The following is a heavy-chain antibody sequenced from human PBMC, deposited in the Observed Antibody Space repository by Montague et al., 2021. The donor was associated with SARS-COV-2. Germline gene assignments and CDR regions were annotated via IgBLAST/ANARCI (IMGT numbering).Heavy chain of an antibody. CDR3: AKDLSLLWFGELPPLGYYYGMDV. CDR2: ISGSCGST. V-gene: IGHV3-23*01. D-gene: IGHD3-10*01. CDR1: GFTFSSYS. Sequence: CLRLSCAASGFTFSSYSMSWVRRAPGKGLEWVSTISGSCGSTYYADSVKGRFTISRDNSKNTLYLQMNRLRAEDTAVYYCAKDLSLLWFGELPPLGYYYGMDVWGQGTTVTVSS. J-gene: IGHJ6*02.